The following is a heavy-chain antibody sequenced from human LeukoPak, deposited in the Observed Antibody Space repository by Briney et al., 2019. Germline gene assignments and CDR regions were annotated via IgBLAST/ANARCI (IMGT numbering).Heavy chain of an antibody. D-gene: IGHD1-1*01. CDR2: INHSGST. Sequence: PSETLSLTCAVYGGSFSGYYWSWIRQPPGKGLEWIGEINHSGSTNYNPSLKSRVTISVDTSKNQFSLKLSSVTAADTAVYYCAGGRRRYPGIDYWGQETRVTVPS. CDR1: GGSFSGYY. V-gene: IGHV4-34*01. CDR3: AGGRRRYPGIDY. J-gene: IGHJ4*02.